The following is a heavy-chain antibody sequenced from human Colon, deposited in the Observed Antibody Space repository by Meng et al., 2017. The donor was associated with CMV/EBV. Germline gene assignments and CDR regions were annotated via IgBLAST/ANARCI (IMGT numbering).Heavy chain of an antibody. D-gene: IGHD3-22*01. CDR3: ARGRDYGSSGYYLGF. Sequence: SGGYSSSGGYYWSWIRQPAGKGLGWIGRISSTGSNSYNPSLEGRVIISIDTSKNQFSLRLTSVTAADTAVYYCARGRDYGSSGYYLGFWGQGTLVTVSS. CDR2: ISSTGSN. CDR1: GGYSSSGGYY. V-gene: IGHV4-61*02. J-gene: IGHJ4*02.